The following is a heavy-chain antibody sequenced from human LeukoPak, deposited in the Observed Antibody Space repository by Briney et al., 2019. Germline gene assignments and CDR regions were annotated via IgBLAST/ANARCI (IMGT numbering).Heavy chain of an antibody. V-gene: IGHV4-34*01. CDR3: ARACVRGVRIRSRAALGSYYMDV. CDR2: INHSGST. CDR1: GGSFSGYY. J-gene: IGHJ6*03. Sequence: SSETLSLTCAVYGGSFSGYYWSWIRQPPGKGLEWIGEINHSGSTNYNPSLKSRVTISVDTSKNQFSLKLSSVTAADTAVYYCARACVRGVRIRSRAALGSYYMDVWGKGTTVTVSS. D-gene: IGHD3-10*01.